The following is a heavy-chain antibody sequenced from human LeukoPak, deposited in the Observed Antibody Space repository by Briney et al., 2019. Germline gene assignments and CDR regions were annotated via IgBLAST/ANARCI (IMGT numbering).Heavy chain of an antibody. Sequence: PSQTLSLTCTASGGSISSGSNNWSWLPQPAGQGLVSIVRIYTGGTPNYNPSLTSLVTISVDTSKIQCSLKLSSVTAADTAVYYCAGSRGGYFSRYYYYYYMDVWGKGTTVTVSS. D-gene: IGHD2-21*02. CDR3: AGSRGGYFSRYYYYYYMDV. J-gene: IGHJ6*03. V-gene: IGHV4-61*02. CDR1: GGSISSGSNN. CDR2: IYTGGTP.